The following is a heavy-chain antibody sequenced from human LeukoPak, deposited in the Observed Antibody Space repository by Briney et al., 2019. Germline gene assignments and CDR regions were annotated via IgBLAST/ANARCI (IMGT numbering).Heavy chain of an antibody. V-gene: IGHV4-38-2*02. Sequence: SETLSLTCTVSGYSISSGYYWGWIRQPPGKGLEWIGSIYHSGSTYYNPSLKSRVTISVDTSKNQFSLKLSSVTAADTAVYYCARAGTRGTMVRGAPPRGYWGQGTLVTVSS. J-gene: IGHJ4*02. CDR1: GYSISSGYY. D-gene: IGHD3-10*01. CDR3: ARAGTRGTMVRGAPPRGY. CDR2: IYHSGST.